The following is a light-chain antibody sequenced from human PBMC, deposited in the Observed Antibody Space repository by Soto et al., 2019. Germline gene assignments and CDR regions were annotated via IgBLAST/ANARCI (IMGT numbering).Light chain of an antibody. CDR3: CSYAGTRTYV. J-gene: IGLJ1*01. CDR1: SSDVGTYNL. Sequence: QSALTQPASVSGSPGQSITISCTGTSSDVGTYNLVSWYQQHPGKAPKLLIYEGHKRPSGVSSRFSASKSANTASLTISGLQAEDEADYYCCSYAGTRTYVFGTGTKLTVL. V-gene: IGLV2-23*01. CDR2: EGH.